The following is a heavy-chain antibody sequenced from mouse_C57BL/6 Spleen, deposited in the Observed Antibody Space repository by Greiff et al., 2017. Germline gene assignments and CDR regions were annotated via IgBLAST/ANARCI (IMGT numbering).Heavy chain of an antibody. D-gene: IGHD2-4*01. J-gene: IGHJ3*01. CDR1: GYSFTDYN. CDR3: VVYDYEFAY. CDR2: INPNNGTT. Sequence: EVKLQESGPELVKPGASVKISCKASGYSFTDYNMNWVKQSNGKSLEWIGVINPNNGTTSYNQKFKGKATLTVDKSSSTAYMQLNSLTSEDSAVYYCVVYDYEFAYWGQGTLVTVSA. V-gene: IGHV1-39*01.